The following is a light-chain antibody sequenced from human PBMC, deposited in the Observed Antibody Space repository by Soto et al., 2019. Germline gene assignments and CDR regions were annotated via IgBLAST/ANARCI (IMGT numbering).Light chain of an antibody. V-gene: IGKV1-39*01. J-gene: IGKJ1*01. Sequence: DIQMTQSPSSLSASVEDRVTITCRASQSISSYLNWYQQKPGKAPKLLIYAASSLQSGVPSRFSGSGSGTDFTLTISRLQPEDFATYYCQQSYSTPPTFGQGTKVEIK. CDR3: QQSYSTPPT. CDR2: AAS. CDR1: QSISSY.